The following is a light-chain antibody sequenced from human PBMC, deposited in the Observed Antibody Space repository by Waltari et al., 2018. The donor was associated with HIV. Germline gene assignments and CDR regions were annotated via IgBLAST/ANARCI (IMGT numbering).Light chain of an antibody. CDR1: QSVITH. Sequence: EIVMTQSPATLSVSPGERATLSCRASQSVITHLAWYQEIPGQAPRLLIYGASARATGIPARFSGSGSGTEFTLTISSLQSEDFAVYYCQQYNKWPQTFGQGTKVEIK. J-gene: IGKJ1*01. V-gene: IGKV3-15*01. CDR2: GAS. CDR3: QQYNKWPQT.